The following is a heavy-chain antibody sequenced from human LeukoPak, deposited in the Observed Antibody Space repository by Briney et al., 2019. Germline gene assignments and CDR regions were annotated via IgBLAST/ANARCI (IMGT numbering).Heavy chain of an antibody. V-gene: IGHV1-46*01. J-gene: IGHJ4*02. CDR2: INPSGGST. CDR3: ARGDGSGWPSETDY. Sequence: GASVKVSCKASGYTFTTYYMHWVRQAPGQGLEGMGIINPSGGSTSYAQKFQRRVTMTRDTSKSTVYMELSSLRSEDTAVYYCARGDGSGWPSETDYWGQGTLVTVSS. D-gene: IGHD6-19*01. CDR1: GYTFTTYY.